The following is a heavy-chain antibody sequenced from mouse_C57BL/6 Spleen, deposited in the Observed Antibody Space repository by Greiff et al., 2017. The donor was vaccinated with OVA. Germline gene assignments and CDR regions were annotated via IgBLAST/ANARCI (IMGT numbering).Heavy chain of an antibody. CDR3: ARNYVVDYYAMDY. Sequence: QVQLQQSGAELVRPGTSVTVSCKASGYAFTNYLIEWVKQRPGQGLEWIGVINPGSGGTNYNEKFKGKATLTADKSSSTAYMQLSSLTSEDSAVYFCARNYVVDYYAMDYWGQGTSVTVSS. V-gene: IGHV1-54*01. CDR1: GYAFTNYL. D-gene: IGHD1-1*01. J-gene: IGHJ4*01. CDR2: INPGSGGT.